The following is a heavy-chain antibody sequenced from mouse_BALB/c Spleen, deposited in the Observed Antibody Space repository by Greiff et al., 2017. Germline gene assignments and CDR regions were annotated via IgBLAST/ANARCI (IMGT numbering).Heavy chain of an antibody. V-gene: IGHV1-18*01. CDR2: INPNNGGT. D-gene: IGHD2-2*01. J-gene: IGHJ3*01. Sequence: VQLQQSGPELVKPGASVKIPCKASGYTFTDYNMDWVKQSHGKSLEWIGDINPNNGGTIYNQKFKGKATLTVDKSSSTAYMELRSLTSEDTAVYYCARGWLRRGAWFAYWGQGTLVTVSA. CDR1: GYTFTDYN. CDR3: ARGWLRRGAWFAY.